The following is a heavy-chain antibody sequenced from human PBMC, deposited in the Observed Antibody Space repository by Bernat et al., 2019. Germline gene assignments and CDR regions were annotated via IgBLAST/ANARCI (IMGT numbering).Heavy chain of an antibody. Sequence: EVQLVESGGGLVQPGGSLRLSCAASGFTFSSYWMSWVRQAPGKGLEWVANIKQDGSEKYYVDSVKGRFTISRDNAKNSLYLQMNSLRAEYTAVYYCADAARGRMDRGVFGACDIWGQGTIVTVSS. CDR2: IKQDGSEK. V-gene: IGHV3-7*03. CDR1: GFTFSSYW. CDR3: ADAARGRMDRGVFGACDI. D-gene: IGHD3-10*01. J-gene: IGHJ3*02.